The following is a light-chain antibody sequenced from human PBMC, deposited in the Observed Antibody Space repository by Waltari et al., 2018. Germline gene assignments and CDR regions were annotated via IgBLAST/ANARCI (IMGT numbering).Light chain of an antibody. J-gene: IGLJ3*02. CDR1: SGHSSNI. Sequence: QLVLTQSPSASASLRASVKLTCTLSSGHSSNIIAWLQQRPERGPRYLMKVNSDGSHSKGDDIPDRFSCSSAGAERYLTISSLQSEDEADYYCETGGHGTWVFGGGTKLTVL. CDR3: ETGGHGTWV. CDR2: VNSDGSH. V-gene: IGLV4-69*01.